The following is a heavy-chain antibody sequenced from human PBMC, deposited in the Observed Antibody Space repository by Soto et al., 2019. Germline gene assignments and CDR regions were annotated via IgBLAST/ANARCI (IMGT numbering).Heavy chain of an antibody. CDR3: ARGRFLEWLYYYYYYGMDV. CDR2: TYYRSKWYN. V-gene: IGHV6-1*01. J-gene: IGHJ6*02. D-gene: IGHD3-3*01. CDR1: GDSVSSNSAA. Sequence: PSQTLSLTCAISGDSVSSNSAAWNWIRQSPSRGLEWLGRTYYRSKWYNDYAVSVKSRITINPDTSKNQFSLQLNSVTPEDTAVYYCARGRFLEWLYYYYYYGMDVWGQGTTVTVSS.